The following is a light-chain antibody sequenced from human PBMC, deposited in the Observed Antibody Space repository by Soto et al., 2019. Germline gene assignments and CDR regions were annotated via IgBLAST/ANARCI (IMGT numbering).Light chain of an antibody. CDR1: HSVSSW. Sequence: DIHMTQSPSTLSASVGDTVTVTCRASHSVSSWLAWYQQKPGKAPKLLIYDASSLEGGVPSRFSGTGYGTEFTLTISSLRPDDFATYYCQQYGTYPWTFGQGTKVDI. V-gene: IGKV1-5*01. CDR3: QQYGTYPWT. CDR2: DAS. J-gene: IGKJ1*01.